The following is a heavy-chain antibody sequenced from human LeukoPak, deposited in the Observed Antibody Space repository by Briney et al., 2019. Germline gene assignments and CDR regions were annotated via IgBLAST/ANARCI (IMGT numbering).Heavy chain of an antibody. CDR1: GGSLSGYY. J-gene: IGHJ4*02. Sequence: SETLSLTCAVYGGSLSGYYWSWIRQPPGKGLEWIGEINHRGSTNYNPSLKSRVTISVDTSKNQFSLKLYSVTAADSAVYYCARKPLDGVPSPQYYFDYWGQGTLVTVSS. CDR2: INHRGST. V-gene: IGHV4-34*01. D-gene: IGHD2-2*01. CDR3: ARKPLDGVPSPQYYFDY.